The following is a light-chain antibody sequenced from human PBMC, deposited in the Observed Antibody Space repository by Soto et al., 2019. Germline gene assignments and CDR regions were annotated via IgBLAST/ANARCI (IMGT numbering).Light chain of an antibody. CDR1: SSDVGGYNY. CDR3: CSYAGSS. Sequence: QSALTQPPSASGSPGQSVTISCTGTSSDVGGYNYVSWYQQHPGKAPKLMIYEVSKRPSGVPDRFSGSKSGNTASLTVSGLQAEDEADYYCCSYAGSSFGGGTKLTVL. J-gene: IGLJ2*01. CDR2: EVS. V-gene: IGLV2-8*01.